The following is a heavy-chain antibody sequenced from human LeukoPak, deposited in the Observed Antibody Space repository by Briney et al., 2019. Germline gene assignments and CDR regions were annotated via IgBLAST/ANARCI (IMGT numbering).Heavy chain of an antibody. CDR2: IIPILGIA. CDR1: GGTFSSYA. Sequence: SVKVSCKASGGTFSSYAISWVRQAPGQGLEWMGRIIPILGIANYAQKFQGRVTITADKSTSTAYMELSSLRSEDTAAYYCARGGVVPAAIDYWGQGTLVTVSS. V-gene: IGHV1-69*04. CDR3: ARGGVVPAAIDY. J-gene: IGHJ4*02. D-gene: IGHD2-2*01.